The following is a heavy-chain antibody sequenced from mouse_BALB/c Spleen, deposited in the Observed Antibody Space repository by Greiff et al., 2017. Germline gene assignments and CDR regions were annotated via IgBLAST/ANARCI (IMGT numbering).Heavy chain of an antibody. J-gene: IGHJ2*01. D-gene: IGHD1-1*01. CDR2: ISSGSSTI. CDR1: GFTFSSFG. CDR3: ARGGSSYFDY. Sequence: EVNVVESGGGLVQPGGSRKLSCAASGFTFSSFGMHWVRQAPEKGLEWVAYISSGSSTIYYADTVKGRFTISRDNPKNTLFLQMTSLRSEDTAMYYCARGGSSYFDYWGQGTTLTVSS. V-gene: IGHV5-17*02.